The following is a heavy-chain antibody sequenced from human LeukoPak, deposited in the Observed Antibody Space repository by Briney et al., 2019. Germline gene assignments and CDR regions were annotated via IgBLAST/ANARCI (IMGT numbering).Heavy chain of an antibody. CDR3: AKGPDSSGYYYLEY. Sequence: PGGSLRLSCAASGFTFTDYAMSWVRQAPEKGLEWISTISDNGGETYYADSVKGRFAISRDNSKNTLYLQINSLRAEDTAVYYCAKGPDSSGYYYLEYWGQGTLVTVSS. V-gene: IGHV3-23*01. CDR1: GFTFTDYA. CDR2: ISDNGGET. J-gene: IGHJ4*02. D-gene: IGHD3-22*01.